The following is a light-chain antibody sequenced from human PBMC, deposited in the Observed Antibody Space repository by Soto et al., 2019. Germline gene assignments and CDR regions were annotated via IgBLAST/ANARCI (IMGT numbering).Light chain of an antibody. CDR1: QSISSW. J-gene: IGKJ1*01. Sequence: DIQMTQSPSTLSASVGERVTITCRASQSISSWLAWYQQKPGKAPKLLIYKASSLESGVPSRFSGSGSGTAFTLTISSLQPDDFATYYCQQYNSYWTFGQGPKVEIK. CDR3: QQYNSYWT. V-gene: IGKV1-5*03. CDR2: KAS.